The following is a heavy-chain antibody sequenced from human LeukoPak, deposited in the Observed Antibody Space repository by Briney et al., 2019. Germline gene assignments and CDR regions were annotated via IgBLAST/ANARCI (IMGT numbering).Heavy chain of an antibody. D-gene: IGHD6-19*01. J-gene: IGHJ4*02. Sequence: SETLSLTCTVSGGSISSSSYYWSWIRQPAGKGLEWIGRIYSSGGTNYNPSLKSRVTMSVDTSKNQFSLKLSSVTAADTAVYYCARSHPTRISGWYRAEKYYFDYWGQGTLVTVSS. CDR2: IYSSGGT. V-gene: IGHV4-61*02. CDR3: ARSHPTRISGWYRAEKYYFDY. CDR1: GGSISSSSYY.